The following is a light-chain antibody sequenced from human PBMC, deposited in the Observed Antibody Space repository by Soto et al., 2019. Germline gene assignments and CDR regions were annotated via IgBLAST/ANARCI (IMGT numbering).Light chain of an antibody. CDR1: QSFSSW. J-gene: IGKJ4*01. CDR3: QQYNSNPLT. Sequence: DIQMTQSPSTLSASVGDRVTITCRASQSFSSWLAWYQQKPGKAPKLLIYKTSTLESGVPSRFSGNGSGTEFTLTISSLQPDDFATYYCQQYNSNPLTFGGGTKVEIK. V-gene: IGKV1-5*03. CDR2: KTS.